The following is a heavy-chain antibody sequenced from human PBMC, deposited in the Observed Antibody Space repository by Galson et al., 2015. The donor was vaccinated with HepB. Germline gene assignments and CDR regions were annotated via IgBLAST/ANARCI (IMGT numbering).Heavy chain of an antibody. Sequence: SLRLSCAASGFTFSSYSMNWVRQAPGKGLEWVSSISSSSSYIYYADSVKGQFTISRDNAKNSLYLQMNSLRAEDTAVYYCATIIAVAGTSQVGWGQGTLVTVSS. CDR1: GFTFSSYS. J-gene: IGHJ4*02. CDR2: ISSSSSYI. CDR3: ATIIAVAGTSQVG. V-gene: IGHV3-21*01. D-gene: IGHD6-13*01.